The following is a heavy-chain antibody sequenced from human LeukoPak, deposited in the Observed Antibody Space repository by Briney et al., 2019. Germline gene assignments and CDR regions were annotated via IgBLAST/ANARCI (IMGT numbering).Heavy chain of an antibody. CDR1: GGSISSGSYY. J-gene: IGHJ4*02. Sequence: SETLSLTCTVSGGSISSGSYYWSWIRQPAGKGLEWIGRIYTSGSTNYNPSLKSRVTISVDTSKNQFSLKLSSVTAADTAVYYCARHVVYYYDSSGYYLHFDYWGQGTLVTVSS. CDR2: IYTSGST. V-gene: IGHV4-61*02. CDR3: ARHVVYYYDSSGYYLHFDY. D-gene: IGHD3-22*01.